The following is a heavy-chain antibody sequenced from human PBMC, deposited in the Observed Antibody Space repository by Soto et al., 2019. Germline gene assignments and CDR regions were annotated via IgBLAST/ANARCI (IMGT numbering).Heavy chain of an antibody. CDR2: ISAYNGNT. CDR3: ARDFYDYVWGSYRYTPLY. J-gene: IGHJ4*02. CDR1: GYTFTSYG. V-gene: IGHV1-18*01. Sequence: ASVKVSCKASGYTFTSYGISWVRQAPGQGLEWMGWISAYNGNTNYAQKLQGRVTMTTDTSTSTAYMELRSLRSDDTAVYYCARDFYDYVWGSYRYTPLYWGQGTLVTVSS. D-gene: IGHD3-16*02.